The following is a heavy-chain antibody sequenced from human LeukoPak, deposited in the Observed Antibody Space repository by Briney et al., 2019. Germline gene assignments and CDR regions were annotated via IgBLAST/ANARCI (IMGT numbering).Heavy chain of an antibody. CDR2: LSASGST. V-gene: IGHV4-4*07. J-gene: IGHJ5*02. D-gene: IGHD3-10*01. CDR1: GISLSSYH. Sequence: PSETLSLTCTVSGISLSSYHWTCIRQPAGKGLEWIGRLSASGSTNFNPSLKSRVTISGDQTKKQFSLKQSSVAPADQVVCYFAGGADGAAQFDPWGQGILVTVSS. CDR3: AGGADGAAQFDP.